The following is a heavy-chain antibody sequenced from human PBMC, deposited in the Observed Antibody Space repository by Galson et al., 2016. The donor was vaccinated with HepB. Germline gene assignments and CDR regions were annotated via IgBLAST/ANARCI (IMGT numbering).Heavy chain of an antibody. J-gene: IGHJ4*02. CDR2: IKQDGSGK. V-gene: IGHV3-7*03. CDR1: GFTFSTFW. CDR3: MSYSDAWYSGF. D-gene: IGHD6-13*01. Sequence: SLRLSCAASGFTFSTFWMTWVRQAPGKGLEWVANIKQDGSGKYYVDSVKGRFTISRDKAKNSVYLQMNSLRGDDTAVYYCMSYSDAWYSGFWGQGTLVTVSS.